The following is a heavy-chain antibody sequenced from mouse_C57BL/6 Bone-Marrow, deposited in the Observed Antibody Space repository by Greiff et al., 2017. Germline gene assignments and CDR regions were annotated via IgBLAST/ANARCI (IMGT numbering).Heavy chain of an antibody. V-gene: IGHV1-18*01. CDR2: INPNNGGT. D-gene: IGHD2-3*01. CDR1: GYTFTDYN. Sequence: LMEPGASVKIPCKASGYTFTDYNMDWVKQSHGKSLEWIGDINPNNGGTIYNQKFKGKATLTVDKSSSTAYMELRSLTSEDTAVYYCARSDGYPFAYWGQGTLVTVSA. CDR3: ARSDGYPFAY. J-gene: IGHJ3*01.